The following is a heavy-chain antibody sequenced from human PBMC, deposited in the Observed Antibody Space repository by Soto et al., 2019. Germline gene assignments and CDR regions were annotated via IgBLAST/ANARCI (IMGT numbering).Heavy chain of an antibody. CDR3: ARVGAGYCSGGSCYFYYYYGMDV. J-gene: IGHJ6*02. V-gene: IGHV4-59*01. CDR2: IYYSGST. CDR1: GGSISSYY. Sequence: SETLSLTCTVSGGSISSYYWSWIRQPPGKGLEWSGYIYYSGSTNYNPSLKSRVTISVDTSKNQFSLKLSSVTAADTAVYYCARVGAGYCSGGSCYFYYYYGMDVWGQGITVTVSS. D-gene: IGHD2-15*01.